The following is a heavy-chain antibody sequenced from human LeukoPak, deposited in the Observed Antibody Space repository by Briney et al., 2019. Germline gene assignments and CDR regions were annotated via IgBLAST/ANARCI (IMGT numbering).Heavy chain of an antibody. V-gene: IGHV3-7*01. CDR1: GFTFSSYW. D-gene: IGHD3-3*01. J-gene: IGHJ4*02. CDR2: IKQDGSEK. Sequence: GGSLRLSCAASGFTFSSYWMSWVRQAPGKGLEWVANIKQDGSEKYYVDSVKGRFTISRDNAKNSLYLQMNSLRAEDTAVYYCARGERTYYDFWSGRKGLYYFDYWGQGTLVTVSS. CDR3: ARGERTYYDFWSGRKGLYYFDY.